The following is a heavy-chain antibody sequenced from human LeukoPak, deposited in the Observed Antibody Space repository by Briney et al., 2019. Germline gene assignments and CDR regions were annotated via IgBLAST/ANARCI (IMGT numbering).Heavy chain of an antibody. D-gene: IGHD3-22*01. V-gene: IGHV4-59*01. CDR1: GGSISSYY. CDR3: ARAYYDSRGAYAFDI. Sequence: PSETLSLTCTVSGGSISSYYWSWIRQPPGKGLEWIGYIYYSGSTNYNPSLKSRVTISVDTSKNQFSLKLSSVTAADTAVYYCARAYYDSRGAYAFDIWGQGTMVTVSS. J-gene: IGHJ3*02. CDR2: IYYSGST.